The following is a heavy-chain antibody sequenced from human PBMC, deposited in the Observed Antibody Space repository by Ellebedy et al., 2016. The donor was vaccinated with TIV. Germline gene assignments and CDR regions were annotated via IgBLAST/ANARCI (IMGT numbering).Heavy chain of an antibody. CDR3: MRRWS. Sequence: LGGSLRLSCAASEFTVDNHYMAWVPQAPGKGLEWVSLIYSGGTTYYADSVKGRFTISRDSSKNTLYLQMNSLRSEDSAVYYCMRRWSWGQGTLVTVSS. J-gene: IGHJ4*02. CDR1: EFTVDNHY. D-gene: IGHD2-15*01. V-gene: IGHV3-66*04. CDR2: IYSGGTT.